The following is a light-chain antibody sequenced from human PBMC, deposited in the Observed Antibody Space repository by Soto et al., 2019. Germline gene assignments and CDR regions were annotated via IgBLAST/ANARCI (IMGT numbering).Light chain of an antibody. CDR2: GAS. CDR1: QSVSSSY. V-gene: IGKV3-20*01. J-gene: IGKJ4*01. Sequence: EVVLTQSPGTLSLSPGERATLSCRASQSVSSSYLACYQQKPGQAPRLLIYGASSRATGIPDRFSGSGSGTAFTLTISRLEPEDFAVYYCQQYGSSPLLTFGGGTKVEIK. CDR3: QQYGSSPLLT.